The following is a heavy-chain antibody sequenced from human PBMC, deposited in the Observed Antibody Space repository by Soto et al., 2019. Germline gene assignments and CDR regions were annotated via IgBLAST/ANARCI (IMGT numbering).Heavy chain of an antibody. CDR1: GFTFNNYG. CDR2: ISYDGSNK. CDR3: AGGKYYFDY. J-gene: IGHJ4*02. V-gene: IGHV3-33*01. D-gene: IGHD1-26*01. Sequence: VHLVESGGGVVQPGRSLRLSCAASGFTFNNYGMHWARQAPGKGLEWVAFISYDGSNKYYPDSVKGRFTISRDNSKNTLYLQMNSLRAEDTAMYYCAGGKYYFDYCGQGTLVTVSS.